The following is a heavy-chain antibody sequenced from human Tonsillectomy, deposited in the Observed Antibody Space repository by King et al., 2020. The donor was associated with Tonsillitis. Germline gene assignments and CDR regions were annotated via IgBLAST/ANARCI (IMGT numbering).Heavy chain of an antibody. J-gene: IGHJ4*02. CDR2: ISYDESNK. V-gene: IGHV3-30-3*01. CDR1: GFTFSSYA. Sequence: VQLVESGGGVVQPGRSLRLSCAASGFTFSSYAMHWVRQAPGKGLEWVAVISYDESNKYYADSVRGRFTISRDNSKNTLYLRMNSLRAEDPAVYYCATDQSAGDRSGYLNYWGQGTLVTVSS. CDR3: ATDQSAGDRSGYLNY. D-gene: IGHD3-22*01.